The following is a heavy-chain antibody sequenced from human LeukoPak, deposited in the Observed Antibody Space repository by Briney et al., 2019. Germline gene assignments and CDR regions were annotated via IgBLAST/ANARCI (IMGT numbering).Heavy chain of an antibody. V-gene: IGHV4-31*03. D-gene: IGHD3-3*01. CDR2: FYYSGST. Sequence: SETLSLTCTVSGGSISSGGYYWSWIRQHPGKGLEWIGYFYYSGSTYYNPSLKSRVTISVDTSKNQFSLKLSSVTAADTAVYYCASHDFWSGFWDYWGQGTLVTVSS. J-gene: IGHJ4*02. CDR1: GGSISSGGYY. CDR3: ASHDFWSGFWDY.